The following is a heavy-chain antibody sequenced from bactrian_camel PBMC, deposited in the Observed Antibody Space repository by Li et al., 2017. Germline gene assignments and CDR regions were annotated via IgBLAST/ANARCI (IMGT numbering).Heavy chain of an antibody. J-gene: IGHJ6*01. D-gene: IGHD7*01. Sequence: VQLVESGGGSVQAGGSLRLSCAASGYTYSSNRMGWFRQAPGKEREGVATIYTGVGSTYYADSVKGRFTISKDNAKNTVYLQMNSLKPEDTAMYYCAYESGTCLFKLWSADFGTWGQGTQVTVS. V-gene: IGHV3S40*01. CDR1: GYTYSSNR. CDR3: AYESGTCLFKLWSADFGT. CDR2: IYTGVGST.